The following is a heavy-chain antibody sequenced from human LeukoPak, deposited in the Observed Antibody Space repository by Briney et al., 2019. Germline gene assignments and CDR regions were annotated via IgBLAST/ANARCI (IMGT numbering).Heavy chain of an antibody. V-gene: IGHV4-59*01. Sequence: PSETLSLTCTVSGGSISSYYWSWIRQPPGKGLEWIGYIYYSGSTNYNPSLKSRVTVSVDTSKNQFSLKLTSVTAADTAVYYCARGLTYYFDSSGYYVTDAFDIWGQGTMVTVSS. CDR1: GGSISSYY. CDR2: IYYSGST. D-gene: IGHD3-22*01. CDR3: ARGLTYYFDSSGYYVTDAFDI. J-gene: IGHJ3*02.